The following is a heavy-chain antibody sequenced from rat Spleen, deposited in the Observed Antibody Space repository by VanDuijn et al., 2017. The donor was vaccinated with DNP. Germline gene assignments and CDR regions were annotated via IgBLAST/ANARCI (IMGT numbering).Heavy chain of an antibody. D-gene: IGHD5-1*01. CDR1: GFTFSNYA. V-gene: IGHV5S10*01. CDR2: ITYDGSRT. Sequence: EVQLVESGGGLVQPGRSLKLSCAASGFTFSNYAMAWVRQAPKKGLEWVATITYDGSRTYCRDSVKGRFTISRDNAKNTLYLQMDSLRSEDTATYYCKLGGAYWGQGVMVTVSS. CDR3: KLGGAY. J-gene: IGHJ2*01.